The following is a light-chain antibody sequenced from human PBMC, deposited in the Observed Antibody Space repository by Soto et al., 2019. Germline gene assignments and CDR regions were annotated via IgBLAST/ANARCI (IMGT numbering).Light chain of an antibody. CDR2: DNN. Sequence: QSVLTQPPSVSAAPGQTVTISCSGSRSNIGNNSVSWYQHLPGTAPKLLIYDNNKRPSGIPDRFSGSKSGTSATLGITGLQTGDEADYYCGTWDSSLSAGRVFGGGTQLTVL. V-gene: IGLV1-51*01. J-gene: IGLJ3*02. CDR3: GTWDSSLSAGRV. CDR1: RSNIGNNS.